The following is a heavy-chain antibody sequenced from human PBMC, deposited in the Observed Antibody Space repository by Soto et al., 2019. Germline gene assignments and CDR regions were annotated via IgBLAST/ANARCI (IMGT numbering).Heavy chain of an antibody. V-gene: IGHV4-59*08. CDR3: AGRYGYSFDY. CDR1: GGSISSYY. D-gene: IGHD5-18*01. J-gene: IGHJ4*02. Sequence: SETLSLTCTVSGGSISSYYWSWIRQPPGKGLEWIGYIYYSGSTNYNPSLKSRVTISVDTSKNQLSLKLSSVTAADTAVYYCAGRYGYSFDYWRQGTLVTVSS. CDR2: IYYSGST.